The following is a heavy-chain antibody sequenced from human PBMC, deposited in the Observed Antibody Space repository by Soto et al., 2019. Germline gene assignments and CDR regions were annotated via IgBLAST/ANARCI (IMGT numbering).Heavy chain of an antibody. J-gene: IGHJ5*02. V-gene: IGHV1-3*01. Sequence: QVQLVQSGAEVKKPGASVKVSCQASGYTFNTHAIYWVRQAPGQRPEWMGWINPANGNTKYSPKFQDRITITRDTSASAAHVELRSLTSADKALYFCAREGNPLFRELAGCFCPWGQVTLVTVSS. CDR2: INPANGNT. D-gene: IGHD1-1*01. CDR3: AREGNPLFRELAGCFCP. CDR1: GYTFNTHA.